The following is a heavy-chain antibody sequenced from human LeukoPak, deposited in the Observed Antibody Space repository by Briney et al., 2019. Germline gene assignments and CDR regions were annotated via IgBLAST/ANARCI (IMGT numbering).Heavy chain of an antibody. Sequence: SETLSLTCAVSGYSISSGYYWGWIRQSPGKGLEWIGSIYHSGSTYYNPSLKSRVTISVDTSKNQFSQRLTSVTAADTAVYYCARARTGPTPYGMDVWGKGTTVTVSS. CDR3: ARARTGPTPYGMDV. D-gene: IGHD3/OR15-3a*01. V-gene: IGHV4-38-2*01. CDR1: GYSISSGYY. J-gene: IGHJ6*04. CDR2: IYHSGST.